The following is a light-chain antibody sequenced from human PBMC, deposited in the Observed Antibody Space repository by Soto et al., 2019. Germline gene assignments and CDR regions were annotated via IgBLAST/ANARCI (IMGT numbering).Light chain of an antibody. CDR1: QSVSSD. J-gene: IGKJ1*01. CDR2: SAS. V-gene: IGKV3-15*01. CDR3: HQYNGWPRT. Sequence: EIVMTQSPATLSVSPGERATLSCRASQSVSSDLAWYHQKPGQAPRLLIYSASTRATGIPARFSGSGSGTEFTLTINSLQSEDFAVYYCHQYNGWPRTFGQGTKVDIK.